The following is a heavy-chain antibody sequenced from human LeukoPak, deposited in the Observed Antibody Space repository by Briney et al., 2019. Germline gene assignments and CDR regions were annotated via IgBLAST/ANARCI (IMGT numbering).Heavy chain of an antibody. CDR2: IYYSGST. CDR3: AREEGSYGSSRLGYYFDY. V-gene: IGHV4-59*01. Sequence: SETLSLTCTVSGGSISSYYWSWIRQPPGKGLQWIGYIYYSGSTNYNPSLKSRVTISVDTSKNQFSLKLSSVTAADTAVYYCAREEGSYGSSRLGYYFDYWSQGTLVTVSS. J-gene: IGHJ4*02. D-gene: IGHD5-18*01. CDR1: GGSISSYY.